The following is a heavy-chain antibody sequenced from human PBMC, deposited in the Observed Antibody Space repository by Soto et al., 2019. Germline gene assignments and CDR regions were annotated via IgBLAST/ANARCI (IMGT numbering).Heavy chain of an antibody. D-gene: IGHD3-22*01. CDR2: IYYTGTT. J-gene: IGHJ4*02. CDR1: GSPISDNY. CDR3: ARGSSYYRY. V-gene: IGHV4-59*12. Sequence: SETLSLTCTVSGSPISDNYWSWFRQAPGQGLEWVGYIYYTGTTTYNPSVKSRVTISLDTSKSQFSLILRSVTAEDTAVYYCARGSSYYRYWGQGTLVTVSS.